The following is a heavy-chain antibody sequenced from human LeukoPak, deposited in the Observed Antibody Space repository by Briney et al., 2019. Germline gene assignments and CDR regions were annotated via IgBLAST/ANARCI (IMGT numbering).Heavy chain of an antibody. V-gene: IGHV3-33*06. D-gene: IGHD1-26*01. CDR2: IWYDGSNK. CDR3: AKGGKWDVTPFDY. Sequence: PGGSLRLSCAASGFTFSTYGMHWVRQAPGKGLEWVAVIWYDGSNKYCADSVKGRFTISRDNSKNTLYLQVNSLRAEDTAVYYCAKGGKWDVTPFDYWGQGTLVTVSS. J-gene: IGHJ4*02. CDR1: GFTFSTYG.